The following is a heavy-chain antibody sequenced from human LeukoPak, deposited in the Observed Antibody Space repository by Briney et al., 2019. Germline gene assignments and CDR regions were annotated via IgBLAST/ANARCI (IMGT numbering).Heavy chain of an antibody. Sequence: EASVKLSCTASGYTFTRYGIIWVRQAPGQGLQWMGWISAHNGKTNYAQNLPGRVTMTTDTSTNTAYLELRCLTSDDTAVYYCARAGTTLLLGYWSQGTLVTVSS. CDR2: ISAHNGKT. J-gene: IGHJ4*02. V-gene: IGHV1-18*01. CDR3: ARAGTTLLLGY. D-gene: IGHD4-11*01. CDR1: GYTFTRYG.